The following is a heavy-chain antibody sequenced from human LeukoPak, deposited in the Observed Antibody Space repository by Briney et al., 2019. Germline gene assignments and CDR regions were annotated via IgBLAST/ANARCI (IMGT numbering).Heavy chain of an antibody. D-gene: IGHD4-17*01. CDR3: ARSGLRSYYYYGMDV. CDR1: GGSFSGYY. CDR2: INHSGST. Sequence: SETLSLTCAVYGGSFSGYYWSWIRQPPGKGLEWIGEINHSGSTNYNPSLKSRVTISVDTSKNQFSLKLSSVTTADTAVYYCARSGLRSYYYYGMDVWGQGTTVTVSS. J-gene: IGHJ6*02. V-gene: IGHV4-34*01.